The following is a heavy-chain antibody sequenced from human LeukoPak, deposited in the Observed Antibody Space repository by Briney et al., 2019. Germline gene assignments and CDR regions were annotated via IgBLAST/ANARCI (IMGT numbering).Heavy chain of an antibody. J-gene: IGHJ4*02. Sequence: GGSLRLSCAASGFTFSDYHMSWIRQAPGKGLEWVSYISSSGSTIYYADSVKGRFTISRDNAKNSLYLQMNSLRAEDTAVYYCARDYGSGSYYIGLLGYWGQGTLVTVSS. V-gene: IGHV3-11*01. CDR1: GFTFSDYH. D-gene: IGHD3-10*01. CDR3: ARDYGSGSYYIGLLGY. CDR2: ISSSGSTI.